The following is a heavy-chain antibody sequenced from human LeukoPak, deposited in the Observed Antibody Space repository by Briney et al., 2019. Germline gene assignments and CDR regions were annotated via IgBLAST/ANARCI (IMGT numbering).Heavy chain of an antibody. J-gene: IGHJ5*02. V-gene: IGHV1-2*06. Sequence: ASEKVSCKASGYTFTGYYMHWVRQAPGQGLEWMGRINPNSGGTNYAQKFQGRVTMTRDTSISTAYMELSRLRSDDTAVYYCARPTRVGPGSNWFDPWGQGTLVTVSS. D-gene: IGHD3-10*01. CDR2: INPNSGGT. CDR1: GYTFTGYY. CDR3: ARPTRVGPGSNWFDP.